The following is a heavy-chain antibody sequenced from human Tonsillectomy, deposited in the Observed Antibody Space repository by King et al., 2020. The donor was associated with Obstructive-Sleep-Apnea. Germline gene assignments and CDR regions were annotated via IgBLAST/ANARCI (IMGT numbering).Heavy chain of an antibody. CDR3: ARTLLYYYGMDV. J-gene: IGHJ6*02. CDR1: GFTFSSYS. V-gene: IGHV3-48*04. CDR2: ISHNSSTI. Sequence: VQLVESGGGLVQPGGSLRLSCAASGFTFSSYSMNWVRQAPGKGLEWVSYISHNSSTIYYADSGKGRFTISRDNAKNSLYLQMNSLRAEDTAVYYCARTLLYYYGMDVWGQGTTVTVSS.